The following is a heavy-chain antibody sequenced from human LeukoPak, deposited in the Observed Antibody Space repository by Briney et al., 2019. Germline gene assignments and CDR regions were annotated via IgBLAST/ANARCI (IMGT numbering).Heavy chain of an antibody. V-gene: IGHV3-33*01. Sequence: GGCLRLSCAATVITFSSYRVHWVRQAPCKGLEWVVVIWYDGSNKYYADSVKGRFTISRDNSKNTLYLQMNSLRAEDTAVYYCARKGSSNYGTWYFDLWGRGTLVTVSS. CDR2: IWYDGSNK. CDR1: VITFSSYR. CDR3: ARKGSSNYGTWYFDL. D-gene: IGHD4-11*01. J-gene: IGHJ2*01.